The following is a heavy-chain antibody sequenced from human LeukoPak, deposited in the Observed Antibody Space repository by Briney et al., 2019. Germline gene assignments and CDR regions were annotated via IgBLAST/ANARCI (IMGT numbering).Heavy chain of an antibody. J-gene: IGHJ4*02. CDR1: GFTFSSHP. CDR2: ISFDGSHK. D-gene: IGHD1-26*01. CDR3: AQWSRYFDY. V-gene: IGHV3-30*04. Sequence: PGRSLRLSCAASGFTFSSHPMHWVRQAPGKGLEWVAVISFDGSHKYYADSVTGRFTISRDNPKNTLYLQMDSLRAEDTALYFCAQWSRYFDYWGQGTLVTVSS.